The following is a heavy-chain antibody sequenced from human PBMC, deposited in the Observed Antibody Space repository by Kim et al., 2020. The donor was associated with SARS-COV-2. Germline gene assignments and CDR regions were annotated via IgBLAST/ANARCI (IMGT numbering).Heavy chain of an antibody. CDR2: IYHSGST. CDR1: GGSISSSNW. J-gene: IGHJ4*02. V-gene: IGHV4-4*02. CDR3: ARVANTMVRGVIRSKSLEY. D-gene: IGHD3-10*01. Sequence: SETLSLTCAVSGGSISSSNWWSWVRQPPGKGLEWIGEIYHSGSTNYNPSLKSRVTISVDKSKNQFSLKLSSVTAADTAVYYCARVANTMVRGVIRSKSLEYWGQGTLVTVSS.